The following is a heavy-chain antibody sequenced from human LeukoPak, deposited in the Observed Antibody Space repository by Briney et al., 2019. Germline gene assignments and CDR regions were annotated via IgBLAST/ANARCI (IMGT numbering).Heavy chain of an antibody. V-gene: IGHV3-30*18. CDR3: AKGQWLMFGDCYYGLDV. D-gene: IGHD6-19*01. CDR1: EFTFSSYA. J-gene: IGHJ6*02. Sequence: PGRSPRLSCAASEFTFSSYAMHWVRQAPGKGLEWVAVISHDGRNKYYADSVKGRFTVSRDNSKNTLYLQMNSLRAEDTAVYFCAKGQWLMFGDCYYGLDVWGQGTTVTVSS. CDR2: ISHDGRNK.